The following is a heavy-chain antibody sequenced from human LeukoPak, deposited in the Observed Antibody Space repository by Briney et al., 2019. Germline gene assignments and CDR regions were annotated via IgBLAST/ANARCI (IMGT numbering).Heavy chain of an antibody. J-gene: IGHJ4*02. D-gene: IGHD1-26*01. CDR1: GGSISSGGYY. CDR2: IYYSGST. V-gene: IGHV4-31*03. CDR3: ASGHPELSSFDY. Sequence: PSETLSLTCTVSGGSISSGGYYWSWIRQHPGKGLEWIGYIYYSGSTYYNPSLKSRVTISVDTSKNQFSLKLSSVTAADTAVYYCASGHPELSSFDYRGQGTLVTVSS.